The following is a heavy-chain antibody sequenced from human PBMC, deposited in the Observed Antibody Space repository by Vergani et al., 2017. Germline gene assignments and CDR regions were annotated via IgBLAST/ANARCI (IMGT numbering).Heavy chain of an antibody. CDR2: IYKSGRT. V-gene: IGHV4-39*07. CDR3: ARDRVTVVRNQYYGMDV. CDR1: GDSIISRSYY. Sequence: QMQLQESGPGLVKASETLSLTCTVSGDSIISRSYYWGWIRQPPGKGLEWIGRIYKSGRTNYNPSLQSRVTISLDTSKNQFSLNLTSVTAADTGVYFCARDRVTVVRNQYYGMDVWGQGTTVIVSS. J-gene: IGHJ6*02. D-gene: IGHD3-10*01.